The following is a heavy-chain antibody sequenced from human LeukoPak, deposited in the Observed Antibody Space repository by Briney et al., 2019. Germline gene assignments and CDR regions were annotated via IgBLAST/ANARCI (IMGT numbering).Heavy chain of an antibody. J-gene: IGHJ3*02. Sequence: SETLSLTCAVYGGSFSGYYWSWIRQHPGKGLEWIGYIYYSGSTYYNPSLKSRVTISVDTSKNQFSLKLSSVTAADTAVYYCARGNGDADAFDIWGQGTMVTVSS. CDR1: GGSFSGYY. V-gene: IGHV4-31*11. CDR2: IYYSGST. CDR3: ARGNGDADAFDI. D-gene: IGHD4-17*01.